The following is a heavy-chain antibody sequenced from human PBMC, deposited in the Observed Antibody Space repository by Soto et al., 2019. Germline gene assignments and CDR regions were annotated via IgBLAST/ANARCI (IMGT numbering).Heavy chain of an antibody. CDR1: GGSISSGDYY. CDR2: IYYSGST. J-gene: IGHJ5*02. CDR3: ARGGMGYCRGGRCINEAKYNWFDP. D-gene: IGHD2-15*01. Sequence: QVQLQESGPGLVKPSQTLSLTCTVSGGSISSGDYYWSWIRQPPGKGLEWIGYIYYSGSTYYTPSLKSRVTISVATSKNQMSLKLSSVTAADTAVYYCARGGMGYCRGGRCINEAKYNWFDPWGQGTLVTVSS. V-gene: IGHV4-30-4*01.